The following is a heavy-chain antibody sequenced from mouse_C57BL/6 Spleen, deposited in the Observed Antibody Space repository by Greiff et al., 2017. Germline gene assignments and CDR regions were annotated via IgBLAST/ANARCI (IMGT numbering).Heavy chain of an antibody. Sequence: EVLLVESGGGLVKPGGSLKLSCAASGFTFSDYGMHWVRQAPEKGLEWVAYISSGSSTNYYPDTVKGRFTISRDNAKNTLFLQMTSLRSDDTAMYYCARRYVYGYDEAWFAYWGQGTLVTVSA. CDR1: GFTFSDYG. J-gene: IGHJ3*01. CDR3: ARRYVYGYDEAWFAY. V-gene: IGHV5-17*01. CDR2: ISSGSSTN. D-gene: IGHD2-2*01.